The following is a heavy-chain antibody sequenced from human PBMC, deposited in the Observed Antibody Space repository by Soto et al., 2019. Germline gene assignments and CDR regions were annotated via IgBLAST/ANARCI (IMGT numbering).Heavy chain of an antibody. CDR1: GFTVSSNY. CDR2: IYSGGST. Sequence: EVQLVETGGGVIQPGGSLRLSCAASGFTVSSNYMSWVRQAPGKGLEWVSVIYSGGSTYYADSVRGRFTISRDNSKNTLYLQMKSLRAEDTAVYYCARDPPATRHGMDVWGQGTTVTVSS. CDR3: ARDPPATRHGMDV. V-gene: IGHV3-53*02. J-gene: IGHJ6*02.